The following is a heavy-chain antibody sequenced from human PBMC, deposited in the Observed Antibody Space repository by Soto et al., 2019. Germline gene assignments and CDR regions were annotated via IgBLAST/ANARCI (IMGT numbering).Heavy chain of an antibody. J-gene: IGHJ4*02. V-gene: IGHV4-30-4*01. D-gene: IGHD1-7*01. Sequence: SETLSLTCTVSGGSISSGNYYWSWIRQPPGKGLEWIGFMSYSGSTSYNASLKSRVTISVDKSKSQFSLNLSFVTAADTAVYYCATMGTPATGLYYFDNWGQGTLVTVSS. CDR2: MSYSGST. CDR3: ATMGTPATGLYYFDN. CDR1: GGSISSGNYY.